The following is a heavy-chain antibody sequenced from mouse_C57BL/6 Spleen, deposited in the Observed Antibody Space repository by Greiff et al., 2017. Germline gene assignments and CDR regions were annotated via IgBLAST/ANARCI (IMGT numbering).Heavy chain of an antibody. CDR1: GYAFSSYW. J-gene: IGHJ4*01. V-gene: IGHV1-80*01. CDR3: AREGPNYAMDY. Sequence: LQQSGASVKISCKASGYAFSSYWMNWVKQRPGKGLEWIGQIYPGDGDTNYNGKFKGKATLTADKSSSTAYMQLSSLTSEDSAVYFCAREGPNYAMDYWGQGTSVTVSS. CDR2: IYPGDGDT.